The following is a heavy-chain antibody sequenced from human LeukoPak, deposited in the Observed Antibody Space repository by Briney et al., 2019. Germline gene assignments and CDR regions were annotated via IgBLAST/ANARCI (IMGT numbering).Heavy chain of an antibody. J-gene: IGHJ4*02. CDR3: AREAISGWFDY. D-gene: IGHD6-19*01. V-gene: IGHV3-30*04. CDR2: LSYDEKNE. Sequence: HPGGSLRLSCAASEFTFSRYTLHWVRQAPGKGLEWVAVLSYDEKNEYYADSVKGRFTIFRDNSKNTLYLQMNSLRVEDTAVFYCAREAISGWFDYWGQGALVTVSS. CDR1: EFTFSRYT.